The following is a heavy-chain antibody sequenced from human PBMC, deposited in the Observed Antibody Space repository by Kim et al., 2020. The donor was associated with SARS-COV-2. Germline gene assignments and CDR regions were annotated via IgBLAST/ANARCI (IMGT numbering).Heavy chain of an antibody. V-gene: IGHV3-21*06. J-gene: IGHJ4*02. CDR2: ITNKNYI. CDR3: ARDAYSGSYPHFDS. Sequence: GGSLRLSCAASGFTFSGYTMTWVRQAPGKGLEWVSSITNKNYIYYADSVKGRFTISRDNAENLLSLQMDSLRVEDMAFYYCARDAYSGSYPHFDSWGQGNLVTVSS. CDR1: GFTFSGYT. D-gene: IGHD5-12*01.